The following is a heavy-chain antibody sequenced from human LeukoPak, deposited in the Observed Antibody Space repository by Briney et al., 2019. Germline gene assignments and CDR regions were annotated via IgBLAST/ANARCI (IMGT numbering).Heavy chain of an antibody. CDR3: ARSRGLNDYGGNGLGY. CDR2: INPNSGGT. Sequence: GASVKVSCKASGYTFTGYYMHWVRQAPGQGLEWMGWINPNSGGTNYAQKFQGRVTMTRDTSISTAYMELSRLRSDDTAVYYCARSRGLNDYGGNGLGYWGQGTLVTVSS. D-gene: IGHD4-23*01. V-gene: IGHV1-2*02. CDR1: GYTFTGYY. J-gene: IGHJ4*02.